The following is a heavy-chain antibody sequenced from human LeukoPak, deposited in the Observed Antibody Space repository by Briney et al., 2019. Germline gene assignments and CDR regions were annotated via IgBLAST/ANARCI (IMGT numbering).Heavy chain of an antibody. CDR3: AKGTGDSSGWYGVDY. D-gene: IGHD6-19*01. Sequence: GGSLRLSCAASGFTFSSYATSWVRQAPGKGLEWVSAISGSGGSTYYADSVKGRFTISRDNSKNTLYLQMNSLRAEDTAVYYCAKGTGDSSGWYGVDYWGQGTLVTVSS. CDR1: GFTFSSYA. CDR2: ISGSGGST. J-gene: IGHJ4*02. V-gene: IGHV3-23*01.